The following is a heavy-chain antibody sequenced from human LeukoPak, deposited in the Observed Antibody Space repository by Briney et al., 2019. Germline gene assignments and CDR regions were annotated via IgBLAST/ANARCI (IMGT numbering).Heavy chain of an antibody. J-gene: IGHJ2*01. CDR1: GYXFTGYY. CDR3: ARELRRRWYFDL. V-gene: IGHV1-2*02. Sequence: ASVKVSCKASGYXFTGYYLHWVRQAPGQGPEWMGWINPNSGGTNYAQKFQGRVTMSRDTSISTAYMELAFLRSDDTAVYYCARELRRRWYFDLWGRGTLVTVSS. CDR2: INPNSGGT. D-gene: IGHD3-10*01.